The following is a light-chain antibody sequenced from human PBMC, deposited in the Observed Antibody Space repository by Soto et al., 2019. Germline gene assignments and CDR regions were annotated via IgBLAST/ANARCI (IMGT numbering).Light chain of an antibody. J-gene: IGKJ5*01. CDR1: QSISSY. V-gene: IGKV3-11*01. CDR2: DAS. Sequence: TQSPSTLSASPVDRATLSCRASQSISSYLAWYQQKPGQAPRLLIYDASNRATGIPAIFSSSGACTAYSLTTISLVPEDYSVYYCQQRSNCPPITFGEGTQLDIK. CDR3: QQRSNCPPIT.